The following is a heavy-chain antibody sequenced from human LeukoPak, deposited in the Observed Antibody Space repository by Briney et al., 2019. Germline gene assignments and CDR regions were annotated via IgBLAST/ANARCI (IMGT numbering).Heavy chain of an antibody. V-gene: IGHV1-8*01. Sequence: GASVKVSCKASGYTFTSYDINWVRQATGQGLEWMGWMNPNSGNTGYAQKFQGRVTMTRNTSISTAYMELSSLRSEDTAVYYCAIRISSGWHAAFDIWGQGTMVTVSS. CDR2: MNPNSGNT. J-gene: IGHJ3*02. CDR3: AIRISSGWHAAFDI. D-gene: IGHD6-19*01. CDR1: GYTFTSYD.